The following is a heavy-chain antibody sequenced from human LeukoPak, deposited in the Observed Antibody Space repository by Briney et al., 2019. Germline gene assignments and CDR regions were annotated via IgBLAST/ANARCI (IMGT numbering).Heavy chain of an antibody. CDR2: IRYDGSNK. V-gene: IGHV3-30*02. D-gene: IGHD3-22*01. CDR1: GFTFSSYG. CDR3: AKIQGPVYYFDTLNQGYFDY. J-gene: IGHJ4*02. Sequence: GGSLRLSCAASGFTFSSYGMHWVRQAPGKGLQWVAFIRYDGSNKYYADSVRGRFTMSRDNSKNTLYLRMNSLRGEDTAVYYCAKIQGPVYYFDTLNQGYFDYWGQGALVTVSS.